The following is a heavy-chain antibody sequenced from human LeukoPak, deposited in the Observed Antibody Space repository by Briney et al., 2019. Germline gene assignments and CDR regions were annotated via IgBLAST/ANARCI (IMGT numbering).Heavy chain of an antibody. CDR3: AKDRSNFGLSFLDS. Sequence: PGGSLRLSCAASGFSFSDYGMHWVRQAPGKGLEWLAMISFDGNTQNYADSVRGRFSISRDNSKDTLYLQMHSLRAEDTAVYYCAKDRSNFGLSFLDSWGQGVLVTVSS. CDR2: ISFDGNTQ. CDR1: GFSFSDYG. J-gene: IGHJ4*02. V-gene: IGHV3-30*18. D-gene: IGHD3-16*02.